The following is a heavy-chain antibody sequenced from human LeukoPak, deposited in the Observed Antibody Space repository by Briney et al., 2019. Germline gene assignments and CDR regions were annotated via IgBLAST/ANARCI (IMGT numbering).Heavy chain of an antibody. Sequence: PGGSLRLSCAASGFTFSSYWMSWVRQAPGKGLEWVANIKQDGSETYYVDSVKGRFTISRDNAKNSLYLQMKNLRAGDTALYYCARHNPLWGYWGQGTLVTVSS. CDR2: IKQDGSET. V-gene: IGHV3-7*04. CDR3: ARHNPLWGY. D-gene: IGHD1-14*01. J-gene: IGHJ4*02. CDR1: GFTFSSYW.